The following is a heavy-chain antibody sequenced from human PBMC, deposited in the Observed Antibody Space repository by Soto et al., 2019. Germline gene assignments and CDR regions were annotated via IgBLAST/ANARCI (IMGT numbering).Heavy chain of an antibody. D-gene: IGHD1-26*01. CDR2: INRHGGST. CDR1: GFPFDDYG. CDR3: ARTPGCYGGFFDY. Sequence: EVPLVESGGGAVRPGGSLRLSCAASGFPFDDYGMSWVRQAPGKGLEWVSGINRHGGSTGYADSVKGRFTISRDNAKYSLHLLMNSLRAEDTAFYYCARTPGCYGGFFDYWGQGTLVTGS. V-gene: IGHV3-20*04. J-gene: IGHJ4*02.